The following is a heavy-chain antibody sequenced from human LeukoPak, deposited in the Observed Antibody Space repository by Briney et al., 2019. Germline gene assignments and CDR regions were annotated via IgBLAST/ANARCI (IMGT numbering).Heavy chain of an antibody. V-gene: IGHV3-74*01. CDR1: GFTFSNYW. CDR2: INSDGSST. Sequence: GGSLRLSCAASGFTFSNYWMHWVRQAPGKGLVWVSRINSDGSSTSYADSVKGRFTISRDNAKNTLSLQMNSLRAEDTAVYYCASGYYDSSGYYRGYAMDVWGQGTTVTVSS. J-gene: IGHJ6*02. CDR3: ASGYYDSSGYYRGYAMDV. D-gene: IGHD3-22*01.